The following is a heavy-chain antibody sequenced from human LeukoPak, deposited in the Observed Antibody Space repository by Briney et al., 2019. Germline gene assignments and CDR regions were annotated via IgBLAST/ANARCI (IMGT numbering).Heavy chain of an antibody. CDR2: IDHSGST. V-gene: IGHV4-4*02. Sequence: SETLSLTCAVSGGSISSSNWWNWVRQPPGKGLEWIGEIDHSGSTNYNPSLKSRVTISVDTSKNQFSLKLNSVTAADTAVYYCTRHYGPWGQGTLVTVSS. J-gene: IGHJ5*02. CDR3: TRHYGP. CDR1: GGSISSSNW. D-gene: IGHD3-16*01.